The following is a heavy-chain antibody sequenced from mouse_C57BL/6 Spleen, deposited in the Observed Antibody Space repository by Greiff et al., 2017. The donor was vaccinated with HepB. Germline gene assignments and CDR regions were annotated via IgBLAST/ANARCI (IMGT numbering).Heavy chain of an antibody. D-gene: IGHD1-1*01. CDR1: GYTFTSYW. J-gene: IGHJ4*01. Sequence: QVQLKQPGTELVKPGASVKLSCKASGYTFTSYWMHWVKQRPGQGLEWIGNINPSNGGTNYNEKFKSKATLTVDKSSSTAYMQLSSLTSEDSAVYYCARGLHYYGSRDYAMDYWGQGTSVTVSS. CDR3: ARGLHYYGSRDYAMDY. CDR2: INPSNGGT. V-gene: IGHV1-53*01.